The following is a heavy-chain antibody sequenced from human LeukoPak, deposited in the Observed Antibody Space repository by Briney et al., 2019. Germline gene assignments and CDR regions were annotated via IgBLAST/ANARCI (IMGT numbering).Heavy chain of an antibody. CDR1: GGSFSGYY. J-gene: IGHJ4*02. V-gene: IGHV4-59*01. Sequence: SETLSLTCAVYGGSFSGYYWSWIRQPPGKGLEWIGYIYYSGSTNYNPFLKSRVTISVDTSKNQFSLKLSSVTAADTAVYYCARRDSSGYSDYWGQGTLVTVSS. CDR3: ARRDSSGYSDY. CDR2: IYYSGST. D-gene: IGHD3-22*01.